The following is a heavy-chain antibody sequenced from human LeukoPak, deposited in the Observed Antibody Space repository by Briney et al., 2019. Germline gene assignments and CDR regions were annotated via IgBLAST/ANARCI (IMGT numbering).Heavy chain of an antibody. J-gene: IGHJ4*02. V-gene: IGHV1-2*06. D-gene: IGHD3-22*01. CDR3: ARDYYDSSGSLDY. CDR1: GYTFTGYY. CDR2: INPNSGGT. Sequence: ASVKVSCKASGYTFTGYYMHWVRQAPGQGLEWMGRINPNSGGTNYAQKFQGRVTMTRDTSISTAYMELSRLRSDDTAVYYCARDYYDSSGSLDYWGQGTLVTVSS.